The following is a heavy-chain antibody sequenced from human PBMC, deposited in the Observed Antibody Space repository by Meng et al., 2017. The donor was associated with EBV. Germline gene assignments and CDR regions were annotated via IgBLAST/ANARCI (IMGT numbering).Heavy chain of an antibody. CDR2: INAGNGNT. V-gene: IGHV1-3*01. CDR1: GYTFTSYA. D-gene: IGHD4-11*01. CDR3: ARGPDYYSNYYYFDY. Sequence: QAQLVPSGAEAKKPXXSVKVSRKASGYTFTSYAMHWVRQAPGQRLEWMGWINAGNGNTKYSQKFQGRVTITRDTSASTAYMELSSLRSEDTAVYYCARGPDYYSNYYYFDYWGQGPLGTVSS. J-gene: IGHJ4*02.